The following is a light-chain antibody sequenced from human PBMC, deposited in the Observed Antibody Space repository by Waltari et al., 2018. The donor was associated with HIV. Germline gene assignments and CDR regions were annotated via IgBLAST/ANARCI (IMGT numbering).Light chain of an antibody. CDR2: EVT. CDR3: SSYAGGHTWV. CDR1: SSDLGNYNL. V-gene: IGLV2-23*02. J-gene: IGLJ3*02. Sequence: QSALTQPASLSGSPGQSIVISCTGTSSDLGNYNLVSWYQPHPGKVPRPMIYEVTKRPSGVSSRFSGSKSANTASLMISGLQAEDEGNYYCSSYAGGHTWVFGGGTKLTVL.